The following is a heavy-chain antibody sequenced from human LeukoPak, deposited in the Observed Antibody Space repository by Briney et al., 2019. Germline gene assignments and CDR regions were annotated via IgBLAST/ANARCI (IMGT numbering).Heavy chain of an antibody. CDR2: INPNSGGT. CDR1: VYTFTVYY. V-gene: IGHV1-2*02. Sequence: ASVTVSCTSSVYTFTVYYMHWVRQAPGQGLEWMGWINPNSGGTNYLQKFQGRVTMTRDTSISTAYMELSRLRSDDTAVYYCARDRGVYYGSGSYIDYWGQGTLVTVSS. D-gene: IGHD3-10*01. CDR3: ARDRGVYYGSGSYIDY. J-gene: IGHJ4*02.